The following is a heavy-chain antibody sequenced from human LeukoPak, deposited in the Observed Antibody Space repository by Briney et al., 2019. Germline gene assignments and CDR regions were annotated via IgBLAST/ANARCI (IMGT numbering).Heavy chain of an antibody. D-gene: IGHD3-22*01. CDR2: ISGSGIST. CDR3: AKDSDSSGYYHPFNY. V-gene: IGHV3-23*01. J-gene: IGHJ4*02. Sequence: TGGSLRLSCAASGNYWMHWVRQAPGKGLEWVSGISGSGISTYYADSLKGRFTISRDNSKNTLFLQMNSLRAEDTAVYYCAKDSDSSGYYHPFNYWGQGTLVTVSS. CDR1: GNYW.